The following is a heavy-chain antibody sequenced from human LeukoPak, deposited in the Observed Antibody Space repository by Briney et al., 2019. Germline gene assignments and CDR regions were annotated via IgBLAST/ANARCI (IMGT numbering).Heavy chain of an antibody. D-gene: IGHD5-18*01. CDR1: GGSFSGYD. Sequence: SETLSLTCAVYGGSFSGYDWSWIRQPPGKGLEWIGEINHSGSTNYNPSLKSRVTISVDTSKNQFSLKLSSVTAADTAVYYCAGGDTAMVAFDYWGQGTLVTVSS. CDR3: AGGDTAMVAFDY. V-gene: IGHV4-34*01. CDR2: INHSGST. J-gene: IGHJ4*02.